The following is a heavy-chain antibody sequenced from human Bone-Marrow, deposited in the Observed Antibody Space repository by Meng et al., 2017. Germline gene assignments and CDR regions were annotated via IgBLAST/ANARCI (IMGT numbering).Heavy chain of an antibody. CDR2: IYSGGST. V-gene: IGHV3-53*01. CDR1: GFTVSSNY. Sequence: GESLKISCAASGFTVSSNYMSWVRQAPGKGLEWVSVIYSGGSTYYADSVKGRFTISRDNAKNTLYLQMNSLRAEDTAVYYCARSYYYDSSGYSARYYYYGMDVWGQGTTVTVSS. D-gene: IGHD3-22*01. CDR3: ARSYYYDSSGYSARYYYYGMDV. J-gene: IGHJ6*02.